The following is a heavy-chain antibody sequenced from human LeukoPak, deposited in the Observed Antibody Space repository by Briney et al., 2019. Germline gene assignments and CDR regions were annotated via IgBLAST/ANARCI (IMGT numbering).Heavy chain of an antibody. J-gene: IGHJ4*02. CDR2: IYHSGST. V-gene: IGHV4-38-2*01. D-gene: IGHD1-26*01. CDR3: ARVGVRFVGAAIDY. Sequence: PSETLSLTCAVSGYSISSGYYWGWIRQPPGKGLEWIGSIYHSGSTYYNPSLKGRVTISVDTSKNQFSLKLSSVTAADTAVYYCARVGVRFVGAAIDYWGQGTLVTVSS. CDR1: GYSISSGYY.